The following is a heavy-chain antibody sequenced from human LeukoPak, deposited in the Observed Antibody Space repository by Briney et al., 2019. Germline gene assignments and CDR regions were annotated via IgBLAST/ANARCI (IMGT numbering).Heavy chain of an antibody. Sequence: SETLSLTCAAYGGSFSGYYWSWIRQPPGKGLEWIGEINHSGSTNYNPSLKSRVTISVDTSKNQFSLKLSSVTAADTAVYYCAREPRPYNAWFDYWGQGTLVTVSS. J-gene: IGHJ4*02. CDR2: INHSGST. CDR1: GGSFSGYY. D-gene: IGHD5-24*01. V-gene: IGHV4-34*01. CDR3: AREPRPYNAWFDY.